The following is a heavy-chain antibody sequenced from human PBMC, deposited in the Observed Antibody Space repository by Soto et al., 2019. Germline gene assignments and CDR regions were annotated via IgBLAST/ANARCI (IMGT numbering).Heavy chain of an antibody. CDR3: AKDLGLGYCSSTSCYHDY. D-gene: IGHD2-2*01. CDR2: ISGSGGST. V-gene: IGHV3-23*01. Sequence: EVQLLESGGGLVQPGGSLRLSCAASGFTFSSYAMSWVRQAPGKGLEWVSAISGSGGSTYYADSVKGRFTISRDNSKNTLYLQMNSLRAEDTAVYYCAKDLGLGYCSSTSCYHDYWGQGTLVTVSS. J-gene: IGHJ4*02. CDR1: GFTFSSYA.